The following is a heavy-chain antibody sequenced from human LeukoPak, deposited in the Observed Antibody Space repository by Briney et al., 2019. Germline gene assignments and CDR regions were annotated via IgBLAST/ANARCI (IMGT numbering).Heavy chain of an antibody. CDR3: AKATGYCSSTSCYMGGFDY. D-gene: IGHD2-2*02. J-gene: IGHJ4*02. V-gene: IGHV3-48*03. CDR1: GFTFSSYE. CDR2: ISSSGSTI. Sequence: GGSLRLSCAASGFTFSSYEMNWVRQAPGKGLEWVSYISSSGSTIYYADSVKGRFTISRDNSKNTLYLQMNSLRAEDTAVYYCAKATGYCSSTSCYMGGFDYWGQGTLVTVSS.